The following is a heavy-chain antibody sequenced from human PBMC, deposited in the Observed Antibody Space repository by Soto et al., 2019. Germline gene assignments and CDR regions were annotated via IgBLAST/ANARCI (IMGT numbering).Heavy chain of an antibody. D-gene: IGHD3-16*01. CDR2: IYCHDYK. V-gene: IGHV2-5*01. CDR1: GCSLVTTGVG. CDR3: AHRGGATVGMYYFDY. J-gene: IGHJ4*02. Sequence: CGPTLVNPTPTLPLTCTFAGCSLVTTGVGVSWVPYYLGKALAWLALIYCHDYKGYSPSLKIRLTITKDTSKNQVVLTMTNMDPVDTATYYCAHRGGATVGMYYFDYWGQGAMVTVSS.